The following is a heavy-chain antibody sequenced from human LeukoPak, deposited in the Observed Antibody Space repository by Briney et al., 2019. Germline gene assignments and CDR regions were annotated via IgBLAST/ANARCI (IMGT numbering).Heavy chain of an antibody. Sequence: GGSLRLSCAASGFTFRSYWMHWVRQAPGKGLVWVSRINSDGSSTSYADSVKGRFTISRDNAKNTLYVQMNSLRAEDTAVYYCARDDQRYFDWLGNWGQGTLVTVSS. J-gene: IGHJ4*02. V-gene: IGHV3-74*01. CDR2: INSDGSST. CDR3: ARDDQRYFDWLGN. CDR1: GFTFRSYW. D-gene: IGHD3-9*01.